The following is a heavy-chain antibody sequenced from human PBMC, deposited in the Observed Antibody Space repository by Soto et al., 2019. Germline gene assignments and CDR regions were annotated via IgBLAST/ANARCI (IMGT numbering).Heavy chain of an antibody. J-gene: IGHJ3*02. CDR3: ARGGIDGYDSIDYAPLDAFDI. CDR2: FYYSGST. Sequence: SETLSVTCTVSCGSISSYYWSWIRQPPGKGLEWIGYFYYSGSTNYNPSLKSRVTISLDTSKNQLSLKLNSVTAADTAVYYCARGGIDGYDSIDYAPLDAFDIWGQGTMVTVSS. V-gene: IGHV4-59*01. D-gene: IGHD3-22*01. CDR1: CGSISSYY.